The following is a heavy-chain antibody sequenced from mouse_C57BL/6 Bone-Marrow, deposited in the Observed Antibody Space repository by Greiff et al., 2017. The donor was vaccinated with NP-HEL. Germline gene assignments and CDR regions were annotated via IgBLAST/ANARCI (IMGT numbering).Heavy chain of an antibody. J-gene: IGHJ3*01. D-gene: IGHD2-4*01. V-gene: IGHV1-7*01. Sequence: QVQLKESGAELAKPGASVKLSCKASGYTFTSYWMHWVKQRPGQGLEWIGYINPSSGYTKYNQKFKDKATLTADKSSSTAYMQLSSLTYEDSAVYYCARSDDYDEERFAYWGQGTLVTVSA. CDR3: ARSDDYDEERFAY. CDR2: INPSSGYT. CDR1: GYTFTSYW.